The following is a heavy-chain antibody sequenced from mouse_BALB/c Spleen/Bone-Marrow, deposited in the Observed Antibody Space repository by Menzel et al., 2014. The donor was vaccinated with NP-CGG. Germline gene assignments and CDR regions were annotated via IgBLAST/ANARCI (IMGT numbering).Heavy chain of an antibody. CDR1: GYTFTSYW. Sequence: QVQLQQSGAELAKPGASVKMSCKASGYTFTSYWMHWVKQRPGQGLEWIGYINPSTGYTEYNQKFKDKATLTADKSSSTAYMQLSSLTSEDSVVYYCARRAVRYFDYWGQGTTLTVSS. CDR3: ARRAVRYFDY. J-gene: IGHJ2*01. CDR2: INPSTGYT. D-gene: IGHD2-13*01. V-gene: IGHV1-7*01.